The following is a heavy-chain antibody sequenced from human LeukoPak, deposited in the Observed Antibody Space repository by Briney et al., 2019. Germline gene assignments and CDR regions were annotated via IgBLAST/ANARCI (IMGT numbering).Heavy chain of an antibody. D-gene: IGHD2-15*01. CDR1: GGTFSSYA. Sequence: SVKVSCKASGGTFSSYAISWVRQAPGQGLEWMGRIIPIFGTANYAQKFQGRVTITTDESTSTAYMELSSLRSEDTAVYYCARDGRYCSGGSCFSVQHWGQGTLVTVSS. J-gene: IGHJ1*01. V-gene: IGHV1-69*05. CDR3: ARDGRYCSGGSCFSVQH. CDR2: IIPIFGTA.